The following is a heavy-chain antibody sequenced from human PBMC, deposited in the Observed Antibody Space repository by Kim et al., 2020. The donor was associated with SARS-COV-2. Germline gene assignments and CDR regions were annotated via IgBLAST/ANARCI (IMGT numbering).Heavy chain of an antibody. V-gene: IGHV3-30*07. Sequence: SVKGRFTSSRDNSKNTLYLQMNSLRAEDTAVYYCARDYDILTGQHYGMDVWGQGTTVTVSS. J-gene: IGHJ6*02. CDR3: ARDYDILTGQHYGMDV. D-gene: IGHD3-9*01.